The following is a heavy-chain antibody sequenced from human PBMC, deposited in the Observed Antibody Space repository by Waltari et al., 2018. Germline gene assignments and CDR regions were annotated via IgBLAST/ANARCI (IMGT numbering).Heavy chain of an antibody. Sequence: EVQLVESGGGLVKPGGSLSLSWAASGFTFSSYSMNWVRQAPGKGLEWVSSISSSSSYIYYADSVKGRFTISRDNAKNSLYLQMNSLRAEDTAVYYCASWVAVAGNWYFDLWGRGTLVTVSS. V-gene: IGHV3-21*01. CDR1: GFTFSSYS. CDR3: ASWVAVAGNWYFDL. D-gene: IGHD6-19*01. CDR2: ISSSSSYI. J-gene: IGHJ2*01.